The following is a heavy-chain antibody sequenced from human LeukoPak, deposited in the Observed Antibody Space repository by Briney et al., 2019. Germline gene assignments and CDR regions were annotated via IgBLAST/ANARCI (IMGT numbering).Heavy chain of an antibody. V-gene: IGHV3-23*01. CDR1: GLTLSSYA. Sequence: PGGSLRLSCAASGLTLSSYAMSWVRQAPGKGLEWVSGISGSGGSTYYADSVKGRFTISRDNSRSTLYLQMNSLRAEDTAVYYCAKLGSVSSGWYEGYNWFDPWGQGTLVTVSS. J-gene: IGHJ5*02. CDR3: AKLGSVSSGWYEGYNWFDP. D-gene: IGHD6-19*01. CDR2: ISGSGGST.